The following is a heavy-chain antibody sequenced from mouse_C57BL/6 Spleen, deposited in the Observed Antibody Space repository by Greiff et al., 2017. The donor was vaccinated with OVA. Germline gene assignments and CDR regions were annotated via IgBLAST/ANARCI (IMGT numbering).Heavy chain of an antibody. CDR1: GYAFSSSW. V-gene: IGHV1-82*01. D-gene: IGHD1-1*01. Sequence: QVQLQQSGPELVKPGASVKISCKASGYAFSSSWMHWVKQRPGKGLEWIGRIYPGDGDTNYNGKFKGKATLTADKSSSTAYMQLSSLTSEDSAVYLCAYYGSSYVGIDYAMDYWGQGTSVTVSS. J-gene: IGHJ4*01. CDR3: AYYGSSYVGIDYAMDY. CDR2: IYPGDGDT.